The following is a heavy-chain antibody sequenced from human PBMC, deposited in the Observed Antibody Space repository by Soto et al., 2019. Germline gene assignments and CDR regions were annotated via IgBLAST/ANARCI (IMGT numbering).Heavy chain of an antibody. CDR3: AIFGEVINPRTVWFDP. D-gene: IGHD3-3*01. CDR2: ISSSSSYI. Sequence: GGSLRLSCAASGFTFSSYSMNWVRQAPGKGLEWVSSISSSSSYIYYADSVKGRFTISRDNAKNSLYLQMNSLRAEDTAVYYCAIFGEVINPRTVWFDPWGQGTLVTVSS. J-gene: IGHJ5*02. V-gene: IGHV3-21*01. CDR1: GFTFSSYS.